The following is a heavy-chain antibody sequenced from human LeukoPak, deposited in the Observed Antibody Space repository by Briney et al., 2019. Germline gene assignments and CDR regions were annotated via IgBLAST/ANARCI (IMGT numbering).Heavy chain of an antibody. D-gene: IGHD1-1*01. J-gene: IGHJ3*02. CDR1: GFTFSDYY. CDR2: ISSSGSTI. CDR3: AKIGTTGTPDAFDI. Sequence: GGSLRLSCAASGFTFSDYYMSWIRQAPGKGLEWVSYISSSGSTIYYADSVKGRFTISRDNAKNSLYLQMNSLRAEDTAVYYCAKIGTTGTPDAFDIWGQGTMVTVSS. V-gene: IGHV3-11*04.